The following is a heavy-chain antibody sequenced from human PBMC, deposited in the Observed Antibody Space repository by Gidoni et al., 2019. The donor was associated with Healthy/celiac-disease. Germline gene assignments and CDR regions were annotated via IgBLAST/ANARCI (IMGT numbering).Heavy chain of an antibody. J-gene: IGHJ4*02. Sequence: QVQLVASGGGVVQPGRSLRLSCSASRFTFSSSGMHWVRQATGTGLEWVAVIWYDGSNKYYADSVKGRFTISRDNSKNTLYLQMNSLRAEDTAVYYCARGVRGDGYNYWGLEFDYWGQGTLVTVSS. CDR1: RFTFSSSG. D-gene: IGHD5-12*01. V-gene: IGHV3-33*01. CDR2: IWYDGSNK. CDR3: ARGVRGDGYNYWGLEFDY.